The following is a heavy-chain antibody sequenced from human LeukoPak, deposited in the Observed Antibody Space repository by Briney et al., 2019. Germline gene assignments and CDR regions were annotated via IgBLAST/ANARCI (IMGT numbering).Heavy chain of an antibody. V-gene: IGHV4-4*02. CDR1: GGSISSSNW. CDR3: ARLGPPHGYYDSSGYPNWFDP. Sequence: PSETLSLTCAVSGGSISSSNWWSWVRQPPGKGLEWIGEIYHSGSTNYNPSLKSRVTISVDTSKNQFSLKLSSVTAADTAVYYCARLGPPHGYYDSSGYPNWFDPWGQGTLVTVSS. J-gene: IGHJ5*02. CDR2: IYHSGST. D-gene: IGHD3-22*01.